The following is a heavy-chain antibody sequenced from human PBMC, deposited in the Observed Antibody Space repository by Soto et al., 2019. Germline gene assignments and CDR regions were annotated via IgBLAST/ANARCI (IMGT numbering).Heavy chain of an antibody. J-gene: IGHJ5*02. CDR3: AKDRGKYGSGSFEL. V-gene: IGHV3-30*18. CDR2: ISYDGSDK. Sequence: QVQLVESGGGVVQPGRSLRLSCAASGFTFSNYGMHWVRQAPGKGLEWVAVISYDGSDKYYSESVRGRFTISRDNSKNTLYLQMNTLRVEDTAVYYCAKDRGKYGSGSFELWGQGTVVTVPS. D-gene: IGHD3-10*01. CDR1: GFTFSNYG.